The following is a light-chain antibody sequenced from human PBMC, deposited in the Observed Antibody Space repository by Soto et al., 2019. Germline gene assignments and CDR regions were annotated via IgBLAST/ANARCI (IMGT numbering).Light chain of an antibody. J-gene: IGLJ1*01. Sequence: QSALTQPASVSGSPGQSITISCTGTSSDVGGYNYVSWYQQHPGKAPKLMIYDVSNRPSGVSNRFSGSKSGNTASLTISGRQAGDEADYYCSSYTSSSTLYVFGTGTKLTVL. CDR1: SSDVGGYNY. V-gene: IGLV2-14*01. CDR3: SSYTSSSTLYV. CDR2: DVS.